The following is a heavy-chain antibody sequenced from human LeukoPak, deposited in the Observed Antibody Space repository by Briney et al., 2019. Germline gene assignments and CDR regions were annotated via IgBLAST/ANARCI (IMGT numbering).Heavy chain of an antibody. Sequence: PGGSLRLSCAASGFTVSTNYMSWVRQAPGKGLEWVSVIYSGGTTYYADSVTGRFTISRDNSKNTLYLQMNSLRAEDTAVYYCARDRGGSRSDCWGQGTPVTVSS. CDR1: GFTVSTNY. CDR2: IYSGGTT. CDR3: ARDRGGSRSDC. V-gene: IGHV3-66*01. J-gene: IGHJ4*02. D-gene: IGHD6-13*01.